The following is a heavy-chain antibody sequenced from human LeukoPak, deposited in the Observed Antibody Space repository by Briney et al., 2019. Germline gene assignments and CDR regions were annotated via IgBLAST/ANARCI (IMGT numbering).Heavy chain of an antibody. J-gene: IGHJ5*02. D-gene: IGHD2-2*01. Sequence: QPGGSLRLSCGTSGFTFSSYAMSWVRQAPGKGLEWVSDISKSGDTTHYADSVKGRFAISRDNSKKTLYLQMNSLRAEDTAVYYCATRGYCSGTSCYAPQPWGQGTLVTVSS. CDR3: ATRGYCSGTSCYAPQP. CDR2: ISKSGDTT. CDR1: GFTFSSYA. V-gene: IGHV3-23*01.